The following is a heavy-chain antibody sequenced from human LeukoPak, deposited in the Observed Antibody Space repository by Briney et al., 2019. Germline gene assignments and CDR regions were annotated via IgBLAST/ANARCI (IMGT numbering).Heavy chain of an antibody. CDR2: ISGSGGST. Sequence: GGSLRLSCAASGFTFSSYEMNWVSQAPGKGLEWVSAISGSGGSTYYADSVKGRFTISRDNSKNTLYLQMNSLRAEDTAVYYCAASPGVRGVRGYYYMDVWGKGTTVTISS. V-gene: IGHV3-23*01. CDR1: GFTFSSYE. J-gene: IGHJ6*03. CDR3: AASPGVRGVRGYYYMDV. D-gene: IGHD3-10*01.